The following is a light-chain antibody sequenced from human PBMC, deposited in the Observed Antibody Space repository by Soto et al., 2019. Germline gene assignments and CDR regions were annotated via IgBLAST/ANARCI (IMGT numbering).Light chain of an antibody. Sequence: DIVLTQSPGTLSSSPGERATLSCRASQSVSSSYLAWYQQKPGQAPRLLIYAASSRATGIPARFSGSGSGTDFSLTISSLEPEDFAVYYCQQRSHWPRTFGQGTKVDI. CDR2: AAS. V-gene: IGKV3D-20*02. CDR1: QSVSSSY. CDR3: QQRSHWPRT. J-gene: IGKJ1*01.